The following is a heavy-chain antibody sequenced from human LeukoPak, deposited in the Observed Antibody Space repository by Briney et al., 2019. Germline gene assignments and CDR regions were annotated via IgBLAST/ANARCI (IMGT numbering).Heavy chain of an antibody. CDR3: ARMDHEPLYYYDSSGYLGFDY. Sequence: SVKVSCKASGGTFSSYAISWVRQAPGQGLEWMGGIIPIFGTANYAQKFQGRVTITTDESTRTAYMELSRLRSDDTAVYYCARMDHEPLYYYDSSGYLGFDYRGQGTLVTVSS. CDR2: IIPIFGTA. CDR1: GGTFSSYA. D-gene: IGHD3-22*01. V-gene: IGHV1-69*05. J-gene: IGHJ4*02.